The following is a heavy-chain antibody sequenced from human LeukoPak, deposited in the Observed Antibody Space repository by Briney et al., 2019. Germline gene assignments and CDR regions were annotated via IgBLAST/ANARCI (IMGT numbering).Heavy chain of an antibody. CDR1: GFSFSAYG. D-gene: IGHD3-22*01. V-gene: IGHV3-33*01. CDR3: ARDSLYDDNGYYHYFDH. CDR2: IWYDASGQ. Sequence: PGGSLRLSCAASGFSFSAYGMHWVCQAPGKGLEWVAMIWYDASGQHYADSVKGRFTISRDTSKNTLYLQMNSLRAEDTAVYFCARDSLYDDNGYYHYFDHWGQGTLVTVSS. J-gene: IGHJ4*02.